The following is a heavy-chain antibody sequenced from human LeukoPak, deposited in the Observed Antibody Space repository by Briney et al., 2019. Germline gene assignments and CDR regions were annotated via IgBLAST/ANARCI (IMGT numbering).Heavy chain of an antibody. CDR1: GFIFSNYA. D-gene: IGHD3-9*01. CDR3: AKWGDYDVLTGYYVSDF. V-gene: IGHV3-23*01. Sequence: GGSLRLSCAASGFIFSNYAMYWVRQAPGKGLEWVSAISVRSDNTYYADSVKGRFTLSRDSSKNTLYLQMNSLRADDTAVYYCAKWGDYDVLTGYYVSDFWGQGTLVTVSS. CDR2: ISVRSDNT. J-gene: IGHJ4*02.